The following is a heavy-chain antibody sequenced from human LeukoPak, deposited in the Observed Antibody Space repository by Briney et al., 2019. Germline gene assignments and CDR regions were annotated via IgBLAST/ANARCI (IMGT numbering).Heavy chain of an antibody. CDR1: GFTFSSYA. J-gene: IGHJ4*02. CDR2: ISGSGGST. Sequence: GGSLRLSCAASGFTFSSYAMSWVRQAPGKGLEWVSAISGSGGSTYYADSVKGRFTISRDNSKNTLYLQMNSLRAEDTAVYYCATGRVVRLQLAGGDYWGQGTLVTVSS. D-gene: IGHD5-24*01. V-gene: IGHV3-23*01. CDR3: ATGRVVRLQLAGGDY.